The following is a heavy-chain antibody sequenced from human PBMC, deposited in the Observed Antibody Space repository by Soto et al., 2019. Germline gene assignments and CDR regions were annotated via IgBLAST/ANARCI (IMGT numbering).Heavy chain of an antibody. D-gene: IGHD3-10*01. J-gene: IGHJ3*02. CDR1: GYTFTSYT. CDR3: ARGYYGSGSYYGFSAFDN. V-gene: IGHV1-3*01. Sequence: ASVKVSCKASGYTFTSYTMHWVRQAPGQRLEWMAWINVGNGNTKYSQKFQGRVTITRDTSASTVYMELSSLRSEDTAVYYCARGYYGSGSYYGFSAFDNWGPGTMVTVSS. CDR2: INVGNGNT.